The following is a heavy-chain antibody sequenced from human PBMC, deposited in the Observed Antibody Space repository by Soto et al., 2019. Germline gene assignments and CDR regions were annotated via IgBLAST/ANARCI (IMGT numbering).Heavy chain of an antibody. J-gene: IGHJ6*02. Sequence: SETLSLTCAVYGGSFSGYYWTWIRQPPGKGLECIGEINHSGSINYNPSLKNRITISLDTSKNQFSLKLTSVTAADTGVYYCARVKEGLVPPAILGLGPTYSYSGLDVWGQGTTVTVSS. D-gene: IGHD2-2*01. CDR1: GGSFSGYY. CDR2: INHSGSI. CDR3: ARVKEGLVPPAILGLGPTYSYSGLDV. V-gene: IGHV4-34*01.